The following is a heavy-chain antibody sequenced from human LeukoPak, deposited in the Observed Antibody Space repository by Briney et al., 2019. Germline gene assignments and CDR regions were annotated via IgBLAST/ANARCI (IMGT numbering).Heavy chain of an antibody. Sequence: SSETLSLTCTVSGGSISPYYWSWIRQPPGKGLEWIGYIYYSGSTNYNPSLKSRVTISVDTSKNQFSLKLSSVTAADTAVYYCARVEKGADYFDYWGQGTLVTVSS. CDR1: GGSISPYY. D-gene: IGHD6-19*01. J-gene: IGHJ4*02. CDR2: IYYSGST. CDR3: ARVEKGADYFDY. V-gene: IGHV4-59*12.